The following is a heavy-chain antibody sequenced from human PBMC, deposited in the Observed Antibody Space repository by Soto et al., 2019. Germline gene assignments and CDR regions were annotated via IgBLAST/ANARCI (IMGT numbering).Heavy chain of an antibody. CDR1: GYTFASFY. CDR3: ARLATVTPPYYFDY. D-gene: IGHD4-17*01. V-gene: IGHV1-46*01. CDR2: INSGAGNT. J-gene: IGHJ4*02. Sequence: ASVKVSCKASGYTFASFYVHWVRQAPGQGLEWMGVINSGAGNTAYAQKFQGRVTMTSDTSTSTLYMEMSSLRSEDTAVYYCARLATVTPPYYFDYWGQGTLVTVSS.